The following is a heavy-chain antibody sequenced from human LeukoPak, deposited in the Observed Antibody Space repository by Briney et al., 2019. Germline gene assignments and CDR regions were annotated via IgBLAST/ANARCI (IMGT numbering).Heavy chain of an antibody. V-gene: IGHV6-1*01. D-gene: IGHD3-9*01. CDR3: ARAYFDWSLRFDP. J-gene: IGHJ5*02. CDR2: TYYRSKWY. CDR1: GDSVSSNSAA. Sequence: SQTLSLTCAISGDSVSSNSAAWNWIRQSPSRGLEWLGRTYYRSKWYNAVSVKSRITINPDTSKNQLSLKLKSVTAADTALYYCARAYFDWSLRFDPWGQGTLVTVSS.